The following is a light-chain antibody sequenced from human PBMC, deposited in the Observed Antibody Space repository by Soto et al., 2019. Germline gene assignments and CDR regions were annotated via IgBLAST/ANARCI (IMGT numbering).Light chain of an antibody. J-gene: IGKJ1*01. V-gene: IGKV3-11*01. CDR1: QSVSSY. CDR2: DAS. Sequence: EIVLTQSPATLSLSPGERATLSCRASQSVSSYLAWYQQKPGQAPRLLIYDASNRATGIPARFSGSGSGTDFTLTISSLEPEDFAVYDCQQRSNWPTSGQGTKVEIK. CDR3: QQRSNWPT.